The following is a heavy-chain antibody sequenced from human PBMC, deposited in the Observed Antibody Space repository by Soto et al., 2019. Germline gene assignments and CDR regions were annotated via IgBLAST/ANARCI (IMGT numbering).Heavy chain of an antibody. D-gene: IGHD5-12*01. CDR1: GFTFSTYS. Sequence: EVQLVDSGGGLVQPGVSLRLSYAASGFTFSTYSMNWVRQAPGKGLEWISYITKSSRTIYYADSVKGRFTISRDNAKNSLYLQMNSLRAEDTAVYYCTRDHGYGYGMDVWGQGTTVTVSS. V-gene: IGHV3-48*01. CDR2: ITKSSRTI. J-gene: IGHJ6*02. CDR3: TRDHGYGYGMDV.